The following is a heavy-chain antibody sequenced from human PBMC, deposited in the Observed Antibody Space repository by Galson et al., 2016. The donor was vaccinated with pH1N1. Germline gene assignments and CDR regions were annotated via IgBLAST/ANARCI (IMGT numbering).Heavy chain of an antibody. V-gene: IGHV4-61*01. CDR1: GGSVSSGHYY. J-gene: IGHJ4*02. CDR2: SFYSGTT. CDR3: AREGPYDFWGGYFDS. D-gene: IGHD3-3*01. Sequence: ETLSLTCNVSGGSVSSGHYYWSWIRQFPGKGLEWIGYSFYSGTTKYNPSLENRVVISLDTSKNQCTLKLTSVSAADTAVYYCAREGPYDFWGGYFDSWGQGILVTVSS.